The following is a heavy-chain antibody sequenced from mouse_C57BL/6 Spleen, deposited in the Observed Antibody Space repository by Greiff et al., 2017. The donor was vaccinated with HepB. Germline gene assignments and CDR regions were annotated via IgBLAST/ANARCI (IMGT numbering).Heavy chain of an antibody. Sequence: EVQLQQSGPELVKPGASVKISCKASGYSFTGYYMNLVKQSPEKSLEWIGEINPSTGGTTYNQKFKAKATLTVDKSSSTAYMQLKSLTSEDSAVYYCARQGGTEEEEDYWGQGTTLTVSS. D-gene: IGHD4-1*01. CDR3: ARQGGTEEEEDY. CDR1: GYSFTGYY. V-gene: IGHV1-42*01. CDR2: INPSTGGT. J-gene: IGHJ2*01.